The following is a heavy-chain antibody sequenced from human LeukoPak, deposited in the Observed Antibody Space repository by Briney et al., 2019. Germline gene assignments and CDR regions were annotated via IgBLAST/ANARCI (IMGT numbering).Heavy chain of an antibody. V-gene: IGHV3-74*01. CDR1: SFTFSDYW. CDR2: INSDGSST. CDR3: ARFNYDSKYYDY. D-gene: IGHD3-16*01. Sequence: GGSLRLSCVASSFTFSDYWVHWVRQAPGKGLVWVSRINSDGSSTNYADSVKGRFTISRDNAKNTLYLQMNSLRAEDTAVYYCARFNYDSKYYDYWGQGTLVTLSS. J-gene: IGHJ4*02.